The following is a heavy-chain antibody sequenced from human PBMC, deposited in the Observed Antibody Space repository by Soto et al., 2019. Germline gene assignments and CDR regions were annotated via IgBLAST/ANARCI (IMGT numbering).Heavy chain of an antibody. CDR3: TILDTLVGATRDAFDI. J-gene: IGHJ3*02. Sequence: GGSLRLSCAASGFTFSGSAMHWVRQASGKGLEWVGRIRSKANSYATAYAASVKGRFTISRDDSKNTAYLQMNSLKTEDTAVDYCTILDTLVGATRDAFDIWGQGTMVTVSS. V-gene: IGHV3-73*01. D-gene: IGHD1-26*01. CDR2: IRSKANSYAT. CDR1: GFTFSGSA.